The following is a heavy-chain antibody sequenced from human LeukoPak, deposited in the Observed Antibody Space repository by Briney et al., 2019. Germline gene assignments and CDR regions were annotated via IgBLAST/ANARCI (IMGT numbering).Heavy chain of an antibody. Sequence: PGGSLRLSCEASGFIFSSYVMGWVRQAPGKGLEWVSSISVGGGDTFTADSVKGRFTITRENSKNTLYLQMMGLRVEDTAIYYCAKLNLGEMAYFDSWGQGILATVSS. V-gene: IGHV3-23*01. CDR2: ISVGGGDT. CDR3: AKLNLGEMAYFDS. J-gene: IGHJ4*02. D-gene: IGHD2-21*01. CDR1: GFIFSSYV.